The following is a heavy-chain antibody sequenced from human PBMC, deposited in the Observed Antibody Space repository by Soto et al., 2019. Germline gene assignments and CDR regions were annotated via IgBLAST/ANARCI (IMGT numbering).Heavy chain of an antibody. J-gene: IGHJ4*02. Sequence: QVQLVESGGGVVQPGRSLRLSCAASGFSCSSYGMHWVRQAPGKGLEWVAVISYDGSDKYYADSVKGRFTISRDNSKNTLYLQMNSLRAADTAAYYCARVAYYYDSSGYQGPDYWGQGTLVTVSS. CDR2: ISYDGSDK. CDR1: GFSCSSYG. V-gene: IGHV3-30*03. CDR3: ARVAYYYDSSGYQGPDY. D-gene: IGHD3-22*01.